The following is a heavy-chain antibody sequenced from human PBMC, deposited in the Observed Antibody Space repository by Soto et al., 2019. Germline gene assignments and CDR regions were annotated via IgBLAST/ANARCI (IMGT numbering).Heavy chain of an antibody. D-gene: IGHD3-16*01. J-gene: IGHJ5*02. CDR2: IIPIFGTA. CDR1: GGTFSSYA. CDR3: ARVRGGAFGGVNWFDP. Sequence: QVQLVQSGAEVKKPGSSVKVSCKASGGTFSSYAISWVRQAPGQGLEWMGGIIPIFGTANYAQKFQGRVTMTADEYTSTAYLELSSLRSEDTAVYYCARVRGGAFGGVNWFDPWGQGTLVTVSS. V-gene: IGHV1-69*01.